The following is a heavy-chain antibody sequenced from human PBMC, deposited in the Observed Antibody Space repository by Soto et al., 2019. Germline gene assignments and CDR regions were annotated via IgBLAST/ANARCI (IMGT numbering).Heavy chain of an antibody. CDR1: GGTFSSYA. CDR2: IIPIFGTA. Sequence: QVQLVQSGAEVKKPGSSVKVSCKASGGTFSSYAISWVRQAPEQGLEWMGGIIPIFGTANYAQKFQGRVTITADESTSTAYMELSSLRSEDTAVYYCARVPPPYYYDSSGYPPDYWGQGTLVTVSS. D-gene: IGHD3-22*01. V-gene: IGHV1-69*01. J-gene: IGHJ4*02. CDR3: ARVPPPYYYDSSGYPPDY.